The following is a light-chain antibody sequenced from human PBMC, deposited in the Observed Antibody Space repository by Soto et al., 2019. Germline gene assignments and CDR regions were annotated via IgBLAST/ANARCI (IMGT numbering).Light chain of an antibody. J-gene: IGKJ3*01. CDR3: QQYRSSPFI. V-gene: IGKV3-20*01. CDR1: QSFSSSD. CDR2: GAT. Sequence: EIVLTQSPGTPSLSPGERATPSRRASQSFSSSDLAWYQQKPGQAPRPLIYGATSRATGIPDSFSGSGSGTDFTLTISRLEPEDFAVYYCQQYRSSPFIFGPGTKVDIK.